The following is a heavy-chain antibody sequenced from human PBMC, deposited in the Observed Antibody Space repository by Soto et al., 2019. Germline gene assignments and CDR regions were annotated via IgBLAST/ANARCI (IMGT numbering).Heavy chain of an antibody. J-gene: IGHJ5*02. Sequence: PSETLSLTCTVSGGSISSGGYYWSWIRQHPGKGLEWIGYIYYSGSTYYNPSLKSRVTISVDTSKNQFSLKLSSVTAADTAVYYCARDRDLGDLNPLLWFGPNNWFDPWGQGTLVTVSS. CDR3: ARDRDLGDLNPLLWFGPNNWFDP. V-gene: IGHV4-31*03. CDR1: GGSISSGGYY. D-gene: IGHD3-10*01. CDR2: IYYSGST.